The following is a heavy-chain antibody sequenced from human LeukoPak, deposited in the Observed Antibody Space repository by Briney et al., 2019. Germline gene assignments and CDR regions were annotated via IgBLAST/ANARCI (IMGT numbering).Heavy chain of an antibody. Sequence: ASVKVSCKVSGYTLTELSMHWVRQAPGKGLEWMGGFDPEDGETIYARKFQGRVTMTGDTSTDTAYMELSSLRSEDTAVYYCATGLFFQVDTAMATVPYFDYWGQGTLVTVSS. CDR3: ATGLFFQVDTAMATVPYFDY. J-gene: IGHJ4*02. D-gene: IGHD5-18*01. V-gene: IGHV1-24*01. CDR1: GYTLTELS. CDR2: FDPEDGET.